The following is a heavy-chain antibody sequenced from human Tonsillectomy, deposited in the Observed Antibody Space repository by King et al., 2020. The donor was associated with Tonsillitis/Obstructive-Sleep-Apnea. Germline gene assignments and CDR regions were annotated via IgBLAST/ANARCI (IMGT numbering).Heavy chain of an antibody. V-gene: IGHV5-51*01. D-gene: IGHD6-19*01. CDR1: GYSFTNYW. J-gene: IGHJ6*02. Sequence: QLVQSGAEVKKPGESLKISCKGSGYSFTNYWIGWVRQMPGKGLEWMGIVYPYDSDTRYSPSFQGQVTVSADTSISTAYLQWSSLKASDTAIYYCARRISVPGTPSYYYGLDVWGQGTTVTVSS. CDR2: VYPYDSDT. CDR3: ARRISVPGTPSYYYGLDV.